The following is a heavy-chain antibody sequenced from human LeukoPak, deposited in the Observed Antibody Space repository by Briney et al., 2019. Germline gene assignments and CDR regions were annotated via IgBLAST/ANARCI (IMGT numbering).Heavy chain of an antibody. CDR1: GGSISSGDYY. CDR2: IYYSGST. Sequence: SETLSLTCTVSGGSISSGDYYWSWIRQPPGKGLEWIGYIYYSGSTYYNPSLKSRVTISVDTSKNQFSLKLSSVTAADTAVYYSARAKNRGSSNDIWGQGTMVTVSS. CDR3: ARAKNRGSSNDI. V-gene: IGHV4-30-4*01. D-gene: IGHD1-26*01. J-gene: IGHJ3*02.